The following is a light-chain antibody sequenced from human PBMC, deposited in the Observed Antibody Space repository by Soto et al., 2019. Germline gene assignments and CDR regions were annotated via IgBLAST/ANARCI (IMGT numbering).Light chain of an antibody. Sequence: QSALTQPASVSGSPGQSITISCTGTSSDVGGYNYVSWYQQHPGKAPKLMIYEVSKRPSGVSNRFSGSKSGNTASLTISGLQAEDEADYYCSSYTSSSPWVFGGGTKVTVL. CDR1: SSDVGGYNY. CDR2: EVS. CDR3: SSYTSSSPWV. V-gene: IGLV2-14*01. J-gene: IGLJ3*02.